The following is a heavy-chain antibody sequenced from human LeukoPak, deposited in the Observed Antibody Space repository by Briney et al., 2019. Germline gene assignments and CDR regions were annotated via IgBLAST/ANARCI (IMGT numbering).Heavy chain of an antibody. D-gene: IGHD6-13*01. J-gene: IGHJ5*01. CDR3: ARDLPGSSWYALDS. CDR1: GFSLSTFN. Sequence: GGSLRLSCAASGFSLSTFNMNWVRQAPAKGLEWVSCISVTVSVYYAASVRGRFTISRDNAGNSLFLQLNSLRTEDTAVYFCARDLPGSSWYALDSWGQGTLVTVSS. CDR2: ISVTVSV. V-gene: IGHV3-21*01.